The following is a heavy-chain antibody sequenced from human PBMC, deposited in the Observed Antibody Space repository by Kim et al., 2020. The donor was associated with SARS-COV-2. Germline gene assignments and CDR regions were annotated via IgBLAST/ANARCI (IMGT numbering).Heavy chain of an antibody. Sequence: YYADSVKGRFTLSRDNSKNTLYLQMNSLRAEDTAVYYCARAHSSSWHFDYWGQGTLVTVSS. J-gene: IGHJ4*02. D-gene: IGHD6-13*01. CDR3: ARAHSSSWHFDY. V-gene: IGHV3-53*01.